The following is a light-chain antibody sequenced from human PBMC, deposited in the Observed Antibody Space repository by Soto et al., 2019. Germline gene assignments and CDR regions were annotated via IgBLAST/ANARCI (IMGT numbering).Light chain of an antibody. CDR1: QSVLYSSNNKNY. Sequence: DIVMTQSPDSLAVSLGERATINCKSSQSVLYSSNNKNYLAWYQQKPGQHPKLLIYWASTRESGVPDRFSGSGSGTDFTLTISSLQAEDVAVYYCQRYYSTPPTFGGGTKVEIK. V-gene: IGKV4-1*01. CDR3: QRYYSTPPT. CDR2: WAS. J-gene: IGKJ4*01.